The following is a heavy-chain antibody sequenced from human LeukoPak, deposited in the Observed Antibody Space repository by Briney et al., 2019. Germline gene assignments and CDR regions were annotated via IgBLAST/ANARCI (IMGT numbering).Heavy chain of an antibody. CDR3: ARTYSSSWYGTFDI. V-gene: IGHV7-4-1*02. J-gene: IGHJ3*02. Sequence: ASVKVSCKASGYTFTSYAMNWVRQAPGQGLEWMGWINTNTGNPTYAQGFTGRFIFSLDTSVSTAYLQISSLKAEDTAVYYCARTYSSSWYGTFDIWGQGPMVTVSS. CDR1: GYTFTSYA. CDR2: INTNTGNP. D-gene: IGHD6-13*01.